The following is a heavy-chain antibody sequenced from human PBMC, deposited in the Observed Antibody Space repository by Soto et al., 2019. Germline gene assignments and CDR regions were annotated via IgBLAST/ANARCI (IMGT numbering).Heavy chain of an antibody. V-gene: IGHV3-7*05. D-gene: IGHD2-15*01. J-gene: IGHJ3*01. CDR2: INRDGTVT. CDR3: ASALSTPGESCYDAFDV. Sequence: EVQLVESGGGLVQPGESLRLSCAASGFTFSAFWMTWLRQSPGKGLEWVANINRDGTVTHYGDSVEGRCTISRDNAQNAVFLQMNILRTEDTAMYDCASALSTPGESCYDAFDVWGQGTVVTVST. CDR1: GFTFSAFW.